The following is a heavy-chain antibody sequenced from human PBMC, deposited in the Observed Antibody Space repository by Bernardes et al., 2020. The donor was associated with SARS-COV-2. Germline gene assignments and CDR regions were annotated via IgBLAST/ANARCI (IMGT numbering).Heavy chain of an antibody. D-gene: IGHD2-15*01. J-gene: IGHJ4*02. CDR3: ARDVRGGTLDY. V-gene: IGHV4-61*08. CDR2: IYYNGNT. CDR1: GSSVSSGGYY. Sequence: SETLSLTCTVSGSSVSSGGYYWSWIRQPPGKGLDWVGFIYYNGNTNYNPSLKNRVTISVDTSKKQPSLKLTSVTAADTAVYYCARDVRGGTLDYGGQGTPVTVSS.